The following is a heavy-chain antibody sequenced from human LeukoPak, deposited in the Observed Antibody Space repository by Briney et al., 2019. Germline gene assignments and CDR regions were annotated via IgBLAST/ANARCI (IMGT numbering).Heavy chain of an antibody. V-gene: IGHV4-39*07. CDR1: GGSISSSSYY. CDR3: AGTWKYQSLDYYYGLGV. CDR2: IYYSGST. Sequence: SETLSLTCTVSGGSISSSSYYWGWIRQPPGKGLEWIGSIYYSGSTYYNPSLKSRVTISVDTSKNQFSLKLSSVTAADTAVYFCAGTWKYQSLDYYYGLGVWGQGTTVTVSS. D-gene: IGHD2-2*01. J-gene: IGHJ6*02.